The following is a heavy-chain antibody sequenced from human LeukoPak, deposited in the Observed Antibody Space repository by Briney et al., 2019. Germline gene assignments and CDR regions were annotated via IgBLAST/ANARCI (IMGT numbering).Heavy chain of an antibody. CDR1: GYTFNSFG. Sequence: ASVKVSCKASGYTFNSFGISWVRQAPGQGLEWMGWISAYNGNTIYAQKLQGRVTMTTDTSTSTAYMELRSLRSDDTAVYYCARDLPHYYDSSGYYPRFDYWGQGTLVTVSS. CDR3: ARDLPHYYDSSGYYPRFDY. D-gene: IGHD3-22*01. J-gene: IGHJ4*02. V-gene: IGHV1-18*01. CDR2: ISAYNGNT.